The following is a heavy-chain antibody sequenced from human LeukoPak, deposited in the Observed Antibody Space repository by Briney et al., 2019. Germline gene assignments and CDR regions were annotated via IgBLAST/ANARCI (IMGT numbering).Heavy chain of an antibody. V-gene: IGHV4-59*01. Sequence: PGGSLRLSCAASGFTFSDYYMSWIRQPPGKGLEWIGYIYYSGSTNYNPSLKSRVTISVDTSKNQFSLKLSSVTAADTAVYYCARVPEAAAGTGYFDYWGQGTLVTVSS. J-gene: IGHJ4*02. CDR2: IYYSGST. CDR1: GFTFSDYY. CDR3: ARVPEAAAGTGYFDY. D-gene: IGHD6-13*01.